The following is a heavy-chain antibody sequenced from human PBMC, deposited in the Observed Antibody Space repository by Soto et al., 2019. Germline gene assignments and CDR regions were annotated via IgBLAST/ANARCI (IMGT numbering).Heavy chain of an antibody. CDR2: IIPIFGTA. D-gene: IGHD3-16*02. CDR3: ARGYYDYIWGSYRLGPGAFDI. Sequence: GASVKVSCTASGGTFSSYAISWVRQAPGQGLEWMGGIIPIFGTANYAQKFQGRVTMTRDTSTSTVYMELSSLRSEDTAVYYCARGYYDYIWGSYRLGPGAFDIWGQGTMVTVSS. J-gene: IGHJ3*02. V-gene: IGHV1-69*05. CDR1: GGTFSSYA.